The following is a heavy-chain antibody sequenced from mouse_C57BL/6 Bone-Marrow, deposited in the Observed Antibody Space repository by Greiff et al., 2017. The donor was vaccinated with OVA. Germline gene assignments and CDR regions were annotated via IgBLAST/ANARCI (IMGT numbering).Heavy chain of an antibody. D-gene: IGHD1-1*01. CDR3: ARGLLRYQYYFDY. V-gene: IGHV14-2*01. J-gene: IGHJ2*01. Sequence: VQLKESGAELVKPGASVKLSCTASGFNIKDYYMHWVKQRTEQGLEWIGRIDPEDGETKYAPKFQGKATITADTSSNTAYLQLSSLTSEDTAVYYCARGLLRYQYYFDYWGQGTTLTVSS. CDR1: GFNIKDYY. CDR2: IDPEDGET.